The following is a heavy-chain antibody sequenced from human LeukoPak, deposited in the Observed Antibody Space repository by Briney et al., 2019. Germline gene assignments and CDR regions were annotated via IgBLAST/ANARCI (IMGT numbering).Heavy chain of an antibody. J-gene: IGHJ5*02. D-gene: IGHD3-10*01. CDR1: GFTFSTSA. V-gene: IGHV3-64D*06. Sequence: GRSLRLSCSASGFTFSTSAMHWVRQAPGKGLEYVSVISSNGGFTYYADSVKGRFTISRDNSKNTLHLQMSSLRAEDTAVYYCVGVRWFGGSNWFDPWGQGTLVTVSS. CDR3: VGVRWFGGSNWFDP. CDR2: ISSNGGFT.